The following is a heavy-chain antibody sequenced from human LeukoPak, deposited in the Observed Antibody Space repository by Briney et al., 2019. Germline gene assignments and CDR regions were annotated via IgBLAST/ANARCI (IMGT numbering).Heavy chain of an antibody. Sequence: SETLSLTCTVSGCSISSFYWSWIRQPPGKGLEWIGYSHYNGRTEYNPSLKSRVTVSLDTSKSQFSLKLSSVTAADTAVYYCARHGPTFDSSFDYWGQGTLVTVSS. CDR1: GCSISSFY. J-gene: IGHJ4*02. D-gene: IGHD3-16*01. CDR2: SHYNGRT. V-gene: IGHV4-59*08. CDR3: ARHGPTFDSSFDY.